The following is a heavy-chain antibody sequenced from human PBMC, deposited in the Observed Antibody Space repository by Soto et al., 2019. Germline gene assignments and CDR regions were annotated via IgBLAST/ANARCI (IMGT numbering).Heavy chain of an antibody. Sequence: QVQLVQSGAEVKKPGSSVKVSCKASGGTFSSYTISWVRQAPGQGLEWMGRIIPILGIANYAQKFQGRVTITADKSTDTAYMELSSLRSEDTAVYYCAREGGYYGSGSFRFDPWGQGTLVTVSS. CDR1: GGTFSSYT. J-gene: IGHJ5*02. D-gene: IGHD3-10*01. CDR2: IIPILGIA. CDR3: AREGGYYGSGSFRFDP. V-gene: IGHV1-69*08.